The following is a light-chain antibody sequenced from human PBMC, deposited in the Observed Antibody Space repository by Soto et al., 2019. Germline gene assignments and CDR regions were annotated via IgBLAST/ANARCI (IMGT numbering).Light chain of an antibody. Sequence: DIEMTQSPSSLSASVGDRVTITCRASQSISSYLNWYQQKPGKAPRLLIYAVCNLQSGVPSRFSGSGSGTDFTLTISSLQPEDFATYYCQQNYITPLAFGPGTKVDIK. J-gene: IGKJ3*01. CDR1: QSISSY. CDR3: QQNYITPLA. V-gene: IGKV1-39*01. CDR2: AVC.